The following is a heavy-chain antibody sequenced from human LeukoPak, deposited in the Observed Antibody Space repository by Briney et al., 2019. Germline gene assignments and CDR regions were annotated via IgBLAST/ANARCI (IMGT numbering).Heavy chain of an antibody. J-gene: IGHJ4*02. Sequence: GGSLRLSCAASGFTFSSYAMSWVRQAPGKGLEWVSAISGSGGSTYYADSVKGRFTISRDNSKDTLYLQMNSLRAEDTAVYYCAKDTSPFMTTVNFDYWGQGTLVTVSS. CDR1: GFTFSSYA. CDR3: AKDTSPFMTTVNFDY. D-gene: IGHD4-17*01. CDR2: ISGSGGST. V-gene: IGHV3-23*01.